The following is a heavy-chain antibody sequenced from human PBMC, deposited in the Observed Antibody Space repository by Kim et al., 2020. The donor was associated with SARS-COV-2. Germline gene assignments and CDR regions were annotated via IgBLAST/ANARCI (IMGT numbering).Heavy chain of an antibody. CDR2: INPNSGGT. Sequence: ASVKVSCKASGYTFTGYYMHWVRQAPGQGLEWMGWINPNSGGTNYAQKFQGRVTMTRDTSISTAYMELSRLRSDDTAVYYCAREGDIVVVTASRVNWFDPWGQGTLVTVSS. V-gene: IGHV1-2*02. D-gene: IGHD2-21*02. CDR1: GYTFTGYY. CDR3: AREGDIVVVTASRVNWFDP. J-gene: IGHJ5*02.